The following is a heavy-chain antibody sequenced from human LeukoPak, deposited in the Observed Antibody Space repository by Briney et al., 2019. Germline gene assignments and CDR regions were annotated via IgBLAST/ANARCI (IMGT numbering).Heavy chain of an antibody. CDR1: GYSFTNFW. D-gene: IGHD6-19*01. CDR3: ARLARGWSGIFDV. Sequence: GESLKISCKGSGYSFTNFWIGWVRQMPGKGLEWMGIIYPGDSETKYSPSFQGQVTISADKSFTSVYLQWSSLQSSDTAMYYCARLARGWSGIFDVWGQGTMVTVS. CDR2: IYPGDSET. V-gene: IGHV5-51*01. J-gene: IGHJ3*01.